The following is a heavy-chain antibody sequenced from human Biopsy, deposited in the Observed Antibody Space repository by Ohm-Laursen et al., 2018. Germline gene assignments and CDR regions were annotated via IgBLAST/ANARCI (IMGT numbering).Heavy chain of an antibody. D-gene: IGHD3-16*01. CDR3: AIYGGTEPEGD. CDR2: IIPMLDVA. J-gene: IGHJ4*02. Sequence: SSVKVSCKASGGSFSTYDVSWVRQAPGQGLEWMGKIIPMLDVASYAQKSQGRVTITADKLTSTAYMELASLRSEDTAVYYCAIYGGTEPEGDWGQGTLVTVSS. CDR1: GGSFSTYD. V-gene: IGHV1-69*04.